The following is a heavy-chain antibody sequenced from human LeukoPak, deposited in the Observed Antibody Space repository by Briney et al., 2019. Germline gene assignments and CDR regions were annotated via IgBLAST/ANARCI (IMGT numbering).Heavy chain of an antibody. D-gene: IGHD1-1*01. CDR1: GYTFTSYG. CDR2: ISAYNGNT. J-gene: IGHJ6*02. V-gene: IGHV1-18*01. CDR3: ARGTDPYYYYGMDV. Sequence: GASVKVSCKASGYTFTSYGISWVRQAPGQGLEWMGWISAYNGNTNYAQKLQGRVTMTTDTSTSTAYMELRSLRSDDTAVFYCARGTDPYYYYGMDVWGQGTTVTVSS.